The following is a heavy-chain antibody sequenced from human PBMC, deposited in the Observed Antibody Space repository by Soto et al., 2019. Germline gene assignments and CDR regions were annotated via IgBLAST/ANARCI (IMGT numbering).Heavy chain of an antibody. CDR2: IKTKGDGETR. CDR1: GFMFSSAW. CDR3: VEGWNDF. V-gene: IGHV3-15*01. Sequence: EVQMVQSGGDLVKPGGSLRLSCATSGFMFSSAWMNWVRQAPGKGLEWVARIKTKGDGETRDYAAPVKGRFTISRDDSKKTVYLQMNSLRAEDTAVYYCVEGWNDFWGQGNLVTVSS. D-gene: IGHD1-1*01. J-gene: IGHJ4*02.